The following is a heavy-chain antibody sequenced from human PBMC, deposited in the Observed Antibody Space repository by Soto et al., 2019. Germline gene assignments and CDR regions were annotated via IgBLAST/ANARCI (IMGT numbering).Heavy chain of an antibody. J-gene: IGHJ4*02. V-gene: IGHV1-18*01. D-gene: IGHD3-16*01. CDR3: GRGLGGGGYYFDY. Sequence: KFQGRVTMTTDTSTSTAYMELRSLTSDDTAVYYCGRGLGGGGYYFDYWGPGTLVTVSS.